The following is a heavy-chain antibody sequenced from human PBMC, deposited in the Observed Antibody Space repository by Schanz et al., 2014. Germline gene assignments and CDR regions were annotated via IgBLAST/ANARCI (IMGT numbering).Heavy chain of an antibody. J-gene: IGHJ4*02. CDR1: GFTFSSYG. V-gene: IGHV3-23*01. CDR2: ISGSGGST. CDR3: AKDPSHGDYDYYFDY. Sequence: EVQLLESGGGLVQPGGSLRLSCAASGFTFSSYGMHWVRQAPGKGLEWVSAISGSGGSTYYADSVKGRFTISRDNSKNTLYLQMNSLRAEDTAVYYCAKDPSHGDYDYYFDYWGQGTLVTVSS. D-gene: IGHD3-22*01.